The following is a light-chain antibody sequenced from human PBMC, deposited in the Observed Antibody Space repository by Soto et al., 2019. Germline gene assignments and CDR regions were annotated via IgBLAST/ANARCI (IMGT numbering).Light chain of an antibody. CDR2: AAS. CDR3: QKYNNAPRT. CDR1: QGISNY. J-gene: IGKJ1*01. Sequence: DIQMTQSPSSLSASEGDTVTITCRASQGISNYLAWYQQKPGQVPNLLIYAASTLQSDVPSRFSGSGSRTDFTLTISSLRPEDVATYCCQKYNNAPRTFGQGTKVEI. V-gene: IGKV1-27*01.